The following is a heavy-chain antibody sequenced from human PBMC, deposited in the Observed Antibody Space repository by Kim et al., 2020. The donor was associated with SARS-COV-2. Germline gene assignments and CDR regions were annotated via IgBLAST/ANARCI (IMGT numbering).Heavy chain of an antibody. Sequence: SETLSLTCTVSGGSISSYYWSWIRKPPGKGLEWIGYIYYSGSTNYNPSLKSRVTISVDTSKNQFSLKLSSVTAADTAVYYCASGRYFDWSHFDYWGQGTLVTVSS. D-gene: IGHD3-9*01. J-gene: IGHJ4*02. CDR1: GGSISSYY. V-gene: IGHV4-59*01. CDR2: IYYSGST. CDR3: ASGRYFDWSHFDY.